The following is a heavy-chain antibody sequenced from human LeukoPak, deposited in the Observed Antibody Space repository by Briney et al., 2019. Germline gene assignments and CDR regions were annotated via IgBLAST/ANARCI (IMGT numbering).Heavy chain of an antibody. J-gene: IGHJ4*02. V-gene: IGHV1-8*01. CDR2: MNPNSGNT. Sequence: ASVKVSCKASGYTFTSYDINWVRQATGQGLEWMGWMNPNSGNTGYAQKFQGRVTMTRDTSISTAYMELSRLRSDDTAVYYCAXXXXYVLPHFDYWGQGTLVTVSS. CDR3: AXXXXYVLPHFDY. D-gene: IGHD3-16*01. CDR1: GYTFTSYD.